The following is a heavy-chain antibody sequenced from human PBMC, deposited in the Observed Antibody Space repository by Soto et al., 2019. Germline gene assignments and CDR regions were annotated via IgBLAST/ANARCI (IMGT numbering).Heavy chain of an antibody. CDR3: ARRYSSGFDF. J-gene: IGHJ4*02. Sequence: QVQLQESGPGLVKPSETLSLTCTVSGGSISSYYWSWIRQPPGKGLEWIGYIYYSGSTNYNPSLKSRVTISVDTSKTQVSLKLSSVTAADTAVYYCARRYSSGFDFWGQGTLVTVSS. V-gene: IGHV4-59*08. CDR1: GGSISSYY. CDR2: IYYSGST. D-gene: IGHD6-19*01.